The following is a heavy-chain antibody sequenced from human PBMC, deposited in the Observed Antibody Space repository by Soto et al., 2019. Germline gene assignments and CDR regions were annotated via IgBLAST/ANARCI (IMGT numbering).Heavy chain of an antibody. Sequence: GGSLRLSCATSGFTFSAHSMSWIRRAPGRGLEWVAYIDSSSSAVYYADSVRGRFSISRNNARNSLSLQLNSLRADDAAIYFCARNLVVVAANSYFYYVLDVWGQGTTVTVSS. CDR1: GFTFSAHS. V-gene: IGHV3-11*01. CDR2: IDSSSSAV. CDR3: ARNLVVVAANSYFYYVLDV. J-gene: IGHJ6*02. D-gene: IGHD2-15*01.